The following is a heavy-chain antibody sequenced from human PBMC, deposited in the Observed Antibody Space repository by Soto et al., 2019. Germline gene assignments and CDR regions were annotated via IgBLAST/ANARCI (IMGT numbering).Heavy chain of an antibody. D-gene: IGHD3-3*01. CDR3: ARVLLGSGTSSPIDP. V-gene: IGHV4-31*03. CDR1: GGSISSGGYY. CDR2: IYYSGST. Sequence: QVQLQESGPGLVKPSQTLSLTCTVSGGSISSGGYYWSWIRQHPGKGLEWIGYIYYSGSTFYNLSLKSRVTISVDKSKNQFSLKLSSVTAADTAVYYCARVLLGSGTSSPIDPWGQGTLVTVSS. J-gene: IGHJ5*02.